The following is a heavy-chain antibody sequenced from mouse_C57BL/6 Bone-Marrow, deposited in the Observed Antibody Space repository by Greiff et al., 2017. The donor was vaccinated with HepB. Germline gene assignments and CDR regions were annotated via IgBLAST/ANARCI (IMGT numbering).Heavy chain of an antibody. J-gene: IGHJ4*01. CDR2: INPSSGYT. CDR3: ARFMRYAMDY. V-gene: IGHV1-4*01. D-gene: IGHD1-1*01. Sequence: VQRVESGAELARPGASVKMSCKASGYTFTSYTMHWVKQRPEQGLEWIGYINPSSGYTKYNQKFKDKATLTADKSSSTDYMQLSSLTSEDSAVYYCARFMRYAMDYWGQGTSVTVSS. CDR1: GYTFTSYT.